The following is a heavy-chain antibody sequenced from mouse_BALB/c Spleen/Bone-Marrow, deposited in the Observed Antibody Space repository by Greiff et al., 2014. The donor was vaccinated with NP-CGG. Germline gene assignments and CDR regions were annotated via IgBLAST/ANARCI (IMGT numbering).Heavy chain of an antibody. CDR1: GFTFSSYA. Sequence: EVKLMASGGDLVKPGGSLKLSCAASGFTFSSYAMSWVRQTPEKRLEWVATISSGGSYTYYPDSVKGRFTISRDNAKNTLYLQMSSLRSEDTAMYYCARPRFAYWGQGTLVTVSA. J-gene: IGHJ3*01. CDR2: ISSGGSYT. CDR3: ARPRFAY. V-gene: IGHV5-9-3*01.